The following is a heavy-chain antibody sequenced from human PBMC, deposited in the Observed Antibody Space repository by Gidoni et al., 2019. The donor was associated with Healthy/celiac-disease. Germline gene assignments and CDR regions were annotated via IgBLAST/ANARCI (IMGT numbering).Heavy chain of an antibody. CDR3: ARDRWFDP. J-gene: IGHJ5*02. V-gene: IGHV3-21*01. CDR1: GFTFSSYS. CDR2: ISSSSSYI. Sequence: EVQLVESGGGLVKPGGSLRLSCAASGFTFSSYSRNWVRQAPGKGMEWVSAISSSSSYIYYADSVKGRFTISRDNAKNSLYLQMNSLRTEDTAVYYCARDRWFDPWGQGTLVTVSS.